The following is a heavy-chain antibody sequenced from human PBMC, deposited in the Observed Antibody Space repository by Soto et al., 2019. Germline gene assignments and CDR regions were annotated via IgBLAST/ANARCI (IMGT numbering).Heavy chain of an antibody. D-gene: IGHD2-8*01. CDR3: VSQRTSVLTQAYFDY. CDR1: GGSVSNGNYY. V-gene: IGHV4-39*01. Sequence: SETLSLTCTVSGGSVSNGNYYWGWIRQSPGKGLEWIGSVYYKGRSYSKSSVKSRVTISVDTSKNQFSLNLNSVTASDTAVYFCVSQRTSVLTQAYFDYWGPGALVTVSS. CDR2: VYYKGRS. J-gene: IGHJ4*02.